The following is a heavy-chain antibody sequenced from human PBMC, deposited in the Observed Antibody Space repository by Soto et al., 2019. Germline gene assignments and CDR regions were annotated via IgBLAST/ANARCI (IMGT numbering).Heavy chain of an antibody. CDR1: GGSFSGYY. Sequence: PSETLSLTCAVYGGSFSGYYWSWIRQPPGKGLEWIGEINHSGSTNYNPSLKSRVTISVDTSKNQFSLKLSSVTAADTAVYYCARGLAAAGTNWFDPWGQGTLVTVSS. CDR2: INHSGST. D-gene: IGHD6-13*01. V-gene: IGHV4-34*01. J-gene: IGHJ5*02. CDR3: ARGLAAAGTNWFDP.